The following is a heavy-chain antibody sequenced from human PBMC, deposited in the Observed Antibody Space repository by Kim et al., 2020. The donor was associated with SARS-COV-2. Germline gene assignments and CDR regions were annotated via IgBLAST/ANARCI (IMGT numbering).Heavy chain of an antibody. CDR3: ARDRRRITIFGVVIMVGGMDV. CDR1: GFTFSSYS. Sequence: GGSLRLSCAASGFTFSSYSMNWVRQAPGKGLEWVSYISSSSSTIYYADSVKGRFTISRDNAKNSLYLQMNSLRDEDTAVYYCARDRRRITIFGVVIMVGGMDVWGQGTTVTVPS. J-gene: IGHJ6*02. D-gene: IGHD3-3*01. CDR2: ISSSSSTI. V-gene: IGHV3-48*02.